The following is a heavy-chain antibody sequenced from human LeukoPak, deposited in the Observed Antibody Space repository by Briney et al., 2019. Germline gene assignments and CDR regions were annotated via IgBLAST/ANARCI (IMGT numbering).Heavy chain of an antibody. CDR3: ATVELWLGRALLY. CDR1: GFTFSNAW. J-gene: IGHJ4*02. CDR2: IKRKSDGGTT. V-gene: IGHV3-15*01. D-gene: IGHD6-19*01. Sequence: GGSLRLSCAASGFTFSNAWMSWVRQAPGKGLEWVGRIKRKSDGGTTDYGAPVKGRFTISRDDSVNTLYLQMNSLKTEDTAVYYCATVELWLGRALLYWGQGTLVTVSS.